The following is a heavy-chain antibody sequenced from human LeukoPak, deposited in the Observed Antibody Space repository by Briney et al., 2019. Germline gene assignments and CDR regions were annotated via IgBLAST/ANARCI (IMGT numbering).Heavy chain of an antibody. J-gene: IGHJ5*02. Sequence: ASVKVSCKASGYTFTGYYMHWVRQAPGQGLEWMGWINPNSGGTNYAQKFQGRVTMTRDTSISTAYMELSRLRSDDTAVYYCTRGIVVVPASRMIPTFEFDPWGQGTLVTVSS. V-gene: IGHV1-2*02. CDR3: TRGIVVVPASRMIPTFEFDP. D-gene: IGHD2-2*01. CDR1: GYTFTGYY. CDR2: INPNSGGT.